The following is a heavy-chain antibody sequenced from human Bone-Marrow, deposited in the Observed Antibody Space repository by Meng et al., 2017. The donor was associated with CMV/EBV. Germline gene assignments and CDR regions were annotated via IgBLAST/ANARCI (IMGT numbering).Heavy chain of an antibody. J-gene: IGHJ4*02. CDR1: GGTFSSYA. CDR2: IIPILGIA. D-gene: IGHD2-2*02. CDR3: ARVRCSSTSCYMGYYFDY. V-gene: IGHV1-69*10. Sequence: SVKVSCKASGGTFSSYAISWVRQAPGQGLEWMGGIIPILGIANYAQKFQGRVTITADKSTSTAYMERSSLRSEDTAVYYCARVRCSSTSCYMGYYFDYWGQGTLVTVSS.